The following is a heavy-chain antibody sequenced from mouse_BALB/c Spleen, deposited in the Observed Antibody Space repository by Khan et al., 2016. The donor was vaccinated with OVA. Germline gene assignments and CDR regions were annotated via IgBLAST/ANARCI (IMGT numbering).Heavy chain of an antibody. CDR2: ISYSGRT. V-gene: IGHV3-2*02. CDR3: VRSVTITTVVATDFDC. D-gene: IGHD1-1*01. Sequence: VQLQQSGPGLVKPSQSLSLTCTVTGYSITSDCAWNWIRQFPGNKLEWMGYISYSGRTSYNPSLKSRISITRDTSKNQFFLQLNSVTTEDTATYYCVRSVTITTVVATDFDCWGQGTTLTVSS. J-gene: IGHJ2*01. CDR1: GYSITSDCA.